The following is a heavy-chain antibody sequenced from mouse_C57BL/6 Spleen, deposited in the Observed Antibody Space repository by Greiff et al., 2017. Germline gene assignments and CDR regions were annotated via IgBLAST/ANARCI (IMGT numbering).Heavy chain of an antibody. J-gene: IGHJ1*03. CDR2: INPSNGGT. D-gene: IGHD2-4*01. V-gene: IGHV1-53*01. Sequence: QVQLQQPGTELVKPGASVKLSCKASGYTFTSYWMHWVKQRPGQGLEWIGNINPSNGGTNYNEKFKSKATLTVDKSSSTAYMQLSSLTSEDAAVYYCARGGIYYYYGRYFDVWGTGTTVTVSS. CDR1: GYTFTSYW. CDR3: ARGGIYYYYGRYFDV.